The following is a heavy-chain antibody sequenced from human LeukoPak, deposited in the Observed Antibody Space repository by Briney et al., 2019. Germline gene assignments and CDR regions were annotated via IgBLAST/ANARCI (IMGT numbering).Heavy chain of an antibody. D-gene: IGHD3-10*01. CDR1: GYTFTRYG. J-gene: IGHJ5*02. V-gene: IGHV1-18*01. CDR3: AGDSLYYGSGSYLGFDP. CDR2: ISGYSGNT. Sequence: ASVTVSCKASGYTFTRYGISWVRQAPGQGLEWMGWISGYSGNTNYAEKLQGRVTMTTDTSTSTVYMELRSLRSDDTAVYYCAGDSLYYGSGSYLGFDPWGQGTLVTVSS.